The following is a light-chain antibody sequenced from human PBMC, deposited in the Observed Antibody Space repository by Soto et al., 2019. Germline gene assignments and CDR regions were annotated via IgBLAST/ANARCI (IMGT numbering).Light chain of an antibody. J-gene: IGKJ5*01. V-gene: IGKV1-17*03. CDR3: LQHKSYPIT. CDR2: TAS. CDR1: QAINNY. Sequence: IQMPQSPSAMSASVGDTVTITCRASQAINNYLAWFQQKPGKVPKRLIYTASNLQSGVPSRFSGSGSGTEFTLTISSLQPEDFATYYCLQHKSYPITFGQGTRLEI.